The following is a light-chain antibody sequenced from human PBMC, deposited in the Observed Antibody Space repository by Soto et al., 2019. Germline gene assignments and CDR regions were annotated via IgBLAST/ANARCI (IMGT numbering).Light chain of an antibody. V-gene: IGLV2-14*01. J-gene: IGLJ2*01. CDR1: SSDVGGFLY. CDR2: AVS. CDR3: SSYSSSSTLVV. Sequence: QSVLTHPASVSGSPGQSITISCTGTSSDVGGFLYVSWFQQHPGKAPKLMIYAVSNRPSGISNRFSGSKSGNTASLTISGLQAEDEADYYCSSYSSSSTLVVFGGGTKLTVL.